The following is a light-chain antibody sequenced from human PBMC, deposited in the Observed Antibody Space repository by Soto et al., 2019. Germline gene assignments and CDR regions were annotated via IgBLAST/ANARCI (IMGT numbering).Light chain of an antibody. J-gene: IGKJ5*01. CDR2: AAS. V-gene: IGKV1-6*01. CDR3: LQDYNYPIP. Sequence: AIQLTQSPSSLSASIGARVTITCRASQGIGNDLAWYQQKPGKAPKLLIYAASSLQSGVPSRFSGSGSGTDFTLTISSLQPEDFATYYCLQDYNYPIPFGQGPRLEIK. CDR1: QGIGND.